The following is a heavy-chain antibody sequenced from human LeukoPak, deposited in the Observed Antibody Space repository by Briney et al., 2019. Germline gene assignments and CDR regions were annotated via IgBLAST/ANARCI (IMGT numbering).Heavy chain of an antibody. CDR3: AEDATVTTEGFDY. Sequence: ASVKVSCTASGGTFSSYAISWVRQAPGQGLEWMGRIIPILGIANYAQKFQGRVTITADKSTSTAYMELSSLRSEDTAVYYCAEDATVTTEGFDYWGQGTLVTVSS. D-gene: IGHD4-17*01. J-gene: IGHJ4*02. V-gene: IGHV1-69*04. CDR1: GGTFSSYA. CDR2: IIPILGIA.